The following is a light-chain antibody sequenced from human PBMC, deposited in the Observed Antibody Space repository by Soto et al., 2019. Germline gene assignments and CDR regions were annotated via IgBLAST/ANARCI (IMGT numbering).Light chain of an antibody. Sequence: AIQMTQSPSSLSASVGDRVTVTCRASQGVGNDLGWYQLKPGKAAKILIFAASTLQTGVPSRFSGSGSGTALNLTISGLQAEDSAPYYCLQDYDYPWTFGQGTKVVVK. CDR2: AAS. CDR3: LQDYDYPWT. CDR1: QGVGND. V-gene: IGKV1-6*01. J-gene: IGKJ1*01.